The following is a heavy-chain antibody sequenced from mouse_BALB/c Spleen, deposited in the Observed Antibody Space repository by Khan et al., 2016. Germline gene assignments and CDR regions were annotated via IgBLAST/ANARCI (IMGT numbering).Heavy chain of an antibody. J-gene: IGHJ1*01. Sequence: EVKLEESGGGLVQPGGSMKLSCAASGFTFGDTWMDWVRQSPGKGLEWVAEIRSKANNRATSYAESVKGRFTISGDDSKSSIYLQMNSLRAEDTGIYYCTKRDYDWYFDVWGAGTTVTVSS. V-gene: IGHV6-6*01. CDR1: GFTFGDTW. CDR2: IRSKANNRAT. D-gene: IGHD2-4*01. CDR3: TKRDYDWYFDV.